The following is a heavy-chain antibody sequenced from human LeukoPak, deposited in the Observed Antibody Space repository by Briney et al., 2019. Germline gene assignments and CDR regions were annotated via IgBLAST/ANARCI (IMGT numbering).Heavy chain of an antibody. Sequence: GGSLGLSCAASGFTFSSYSMNWVRQAPGKGLEWVSSISSSSSYIYYADSVKGRFTISRDNSKNTLYLLMNSLRAEDTAVYYCARGDGGETTNGGYYFNYWGQGTLVTVSS. CDR1: GFTFSSYS. CDR2: ISSSSSYI. CDR3: ARGDGGETTNGGYYFNY. V-gene: IGHV3-21*01. J-gene: IGHJ4*02. D-gene: IGHD2-8*01.